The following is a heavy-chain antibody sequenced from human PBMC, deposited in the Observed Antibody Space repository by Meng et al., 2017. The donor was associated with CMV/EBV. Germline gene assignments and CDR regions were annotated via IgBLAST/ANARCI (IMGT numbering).Heavy chain of an antibody. D-gene: IGHD1-26*01. J-gene: IGHJ5*02. Sequence: CAASGFPVSSNYMSWVRQAPGKGLEWVSVIYSGGSTYYTDSAKGRFTISRDNSKNTLYLQMNSLRAEDTAVYYCASMGISGSFNWFDPWGQGTLVTVSS. CDR1: GFPVSSNY. CDR3: ASMGISGSFNWFDP. CDR2: IYSGGST. V-gene: IGHV3-66*02.